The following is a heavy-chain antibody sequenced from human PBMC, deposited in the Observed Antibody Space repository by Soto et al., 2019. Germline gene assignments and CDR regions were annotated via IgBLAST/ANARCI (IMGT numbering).Heavy chain of an antibody. D-gene: IGHD3-3*01. CDR3: AKDWTSI. Sequence: EVQLLESGGGLVQPGGSLRISCAASGFTFSTYSMTWVRQAPGKGLEWVSTISGSGGSTYYIDSVTGRFTISRDNSKNTLYLQMNSLRAEDTAIYYCAKDWTSIWGQGTMVAVSS. CDR1: GFTFSTYS. V-gene: IGHV3-23*01. J-gene: IGHJ3*02. CDR2: ISGSGGST.